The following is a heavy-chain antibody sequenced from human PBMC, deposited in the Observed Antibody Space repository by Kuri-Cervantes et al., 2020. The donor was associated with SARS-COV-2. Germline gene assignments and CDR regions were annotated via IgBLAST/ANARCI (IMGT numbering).Heavy chain of an antibody. CDR1: GFTFSNYA. CDR3: AKDSRYDFWSGYYFDY. CDR2: ISGSGGSS. V-gene: IGHV3-23*01. J-gene: IGHJ4*02. D-gene: IGHD3-3*01. Sequence: GEPLKISCAASGFTFSNYAMSWVRQAPGKGLEWVSAISGSGGSSYYADSVKGRFTISRDNSKNTLYLQMNSLRAEDTAVYYCAKDSRYDFWSGYYFDYWGQGTLVTVSS.